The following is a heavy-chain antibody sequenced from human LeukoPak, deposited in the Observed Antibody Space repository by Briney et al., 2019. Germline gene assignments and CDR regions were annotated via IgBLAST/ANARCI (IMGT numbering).Heavy chain of an antibody. CDR3: ATPGEVPAAMNY. CDR2: FDPEDGET. V-gene: IGHV1-24*01. CDR1: GYTLTELS. Sequence: EASVKVSCKVSGYTLTELSMHWVRQAPGKGLEWMGGFDPEDGETIYAQKFQGRVTMTEDTSTDTAYMELSSLRSEDTAVYYCATPGEVPAAMNYWGQGTLVTVSS. D-gene: IGHD2-2*01. J-gene: IGHJ4*02.